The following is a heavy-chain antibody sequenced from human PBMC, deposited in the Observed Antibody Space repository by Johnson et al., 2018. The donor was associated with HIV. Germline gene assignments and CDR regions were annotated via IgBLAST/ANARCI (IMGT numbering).Heavy chain of an antibody. CDR1: GFTFDDYG. J-gene: IGHJ3*02. D-gene: IGHD1-26*01. Sequence: EVQVVESGGGVVRPGGSLRLSCAASGFTFDDYGMSWVRQAPGKGLEWVSGIYSGGSTYYADSVKGRFTISRDNSKNTLYLQMNSLRAEDTAVYYCARGGGTYAFDIWGQGTMVTVSS. V-gene: IGHV3-66*02. CDR2: IYSGGST. CDR3: ARGGGTYAFDI.